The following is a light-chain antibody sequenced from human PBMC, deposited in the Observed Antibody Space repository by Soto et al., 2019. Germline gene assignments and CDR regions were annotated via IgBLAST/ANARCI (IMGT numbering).Light chain of an antibody. CDR3: QRYINRWT. Sequence: DIQMTQSPSTLSASVGDRVTITCRARPSISTWLAWYQQKPGKAPKLLIYKASSVESGIPSRFSGSGSGTEVTLTISSLQPDDFATYYGQRYINRWTFGQGTKVEIK. CDR1: PSISTW. V-gene: IGKV1-5*03. CDR2: KAS. J-gene: IGKJ1*01.